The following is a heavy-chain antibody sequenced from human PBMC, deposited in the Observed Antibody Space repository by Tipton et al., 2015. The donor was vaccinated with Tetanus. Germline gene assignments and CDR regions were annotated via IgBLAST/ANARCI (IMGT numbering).Heavy chain of an antibody. Sequence: ADSAITFSTYAMSWVRQAPGKGLEWVSGISRSGGSTYYADSVKGRFTISRDNSQRTLFLQMSSLRAEDTAVYFCANMDTYFYHGWDVWGQGTTVTVSS. J-gene: IGHJ6*02. D-gene: IGHD3-10*01. CDR2: ISRSGGST. V-gene: IGHV3-23*01. CDR3: ANMDTYFYHGWDV. CDR1: AITFSTYA.